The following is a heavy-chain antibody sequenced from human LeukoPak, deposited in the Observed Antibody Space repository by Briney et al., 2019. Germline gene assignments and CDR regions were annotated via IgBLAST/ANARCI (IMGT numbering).Heavy chain of an antibody. CDR3: AREGVHRITIFGVVNQHAYYYYMDV. CDR2: IYHSGST. CDR1: GYSTSSGYY. J-gene: IGHJ6*03. V-gene: IGHV4-38-2*02. Sequence: SETLSLTCTASGYSTSSGYYWGWIRQPPGKGLEWIGSIYHSGSTYYNPSLKSRVTISVDTSKNQFSLKLSSVTAADTAVYYCAREGVHRITIFGVVNQHAYYYYMDVWGKGTTVTVSS. D-gene: IGHD3-3*01.